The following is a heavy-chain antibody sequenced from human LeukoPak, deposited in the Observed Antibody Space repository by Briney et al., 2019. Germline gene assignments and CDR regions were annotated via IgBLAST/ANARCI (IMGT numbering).Heavy chain of an antibody. CDR3: ARGASRGSLYWFFDL. D-gene: IGHD2-2*01. J-gene: IGHJ2*01. CDR2: VDYTGTT. CDR1: GGSIGKFY. V-gene: IGHV4-59*01. Sequence: PSETLSLTCTVSGGSIGKFYCHCIRQPPGKRLECIGYVDYTGTTNYNPSLQSRVTISVDTSMNRLSLNLRSISAADTAVYFCARGASRGSLYWFFDLWGRGTLLTVSS.